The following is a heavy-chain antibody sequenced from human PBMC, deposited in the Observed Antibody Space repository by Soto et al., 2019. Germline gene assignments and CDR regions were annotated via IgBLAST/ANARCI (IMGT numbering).Heavy chain of an antibody. Sequence: ASVKVSCKASGYTFTGDYMHWVRQAPGQGLEWMGWINPNSGGTNYAQKFQGRVTMTRDTSISTAYMELSRLRSDDTAVYYCARDEVSAYYDFWSGSYYYYYGMDVWGKGTKFTDSS. J-gene: IGHJ6*04. D-gene: IGHD3-3*01. CDR1: GYTFTGDY. CDR3: ARDEVSAYYDFWSGSYYYYYGMDV. V-gene: IGHV1-2*02. CDR2: INPNSGGT.